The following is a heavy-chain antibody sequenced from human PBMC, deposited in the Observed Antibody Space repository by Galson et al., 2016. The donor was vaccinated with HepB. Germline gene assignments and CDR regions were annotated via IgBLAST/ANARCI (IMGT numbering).Heavy chain of an antibody. CDR1: GYTFTSYY. Sequence: SVKVSCKASGYTFTSYYMHWVRQAPGRGLEWMGIINPSGGSTSYAQKFQGRVTMTRDTSTSTVYMELSSLRSEDTAVYYCARDWLVAVFDYWGQGTLVTVSS. D-gene: IGHD6-19*01. V-gene: IGHV1-46*01. J-gene: IGHJ4*02. CDR2: INPSGGST. CDR3: ARDWLVAVFDY.